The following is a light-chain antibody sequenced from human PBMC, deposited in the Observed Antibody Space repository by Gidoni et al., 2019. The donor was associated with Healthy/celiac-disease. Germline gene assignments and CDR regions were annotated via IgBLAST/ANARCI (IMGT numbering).Light chain of an antibody. Sequence: QLVLTQSPSASASLGASVKLTCTLSSGHSSYDIAWHQQQPEKGPRYLMKLNSDGSQSKGDGIPDRFSGSSSGAERYLTISSLQSEDEADYYCQTWGTGIMVFGGGTKLTVL. CDR1: SGHSSYD. CDR3: QTWGTGIMV. CDR2: LNSDGSQ. J-gene: IGLJ2*01. V-gene: IGLV4-69*01.